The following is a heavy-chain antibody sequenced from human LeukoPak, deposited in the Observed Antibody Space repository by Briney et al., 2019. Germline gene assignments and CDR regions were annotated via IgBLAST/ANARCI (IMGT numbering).Heavy chain of an antibody. J-gene: IGHJ6*02. CDR1: GGSISSYY. CDR2: IYTSGST. V-gene: IGHV4-4*07. CDR3: ARVLYAADDYYYYGMDV. Sequence: SETLSLTCTVSGGSISSYYWSWIRQPAGKGLEWIGRIYTSGSTNYNLSLKSRVTMSVDTSKNQFSLKLSSVTAADTAVYYCARVLYAADDYYYYGMDVWGQGTTVTVSS. D-gene: IGHD6-13*01.